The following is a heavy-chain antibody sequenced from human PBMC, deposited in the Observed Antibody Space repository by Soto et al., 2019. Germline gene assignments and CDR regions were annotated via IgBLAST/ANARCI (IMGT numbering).Heavy chain of an antibody. Sequence: PGGSLRLSCAASGVPFSSYWMTWVRQTPGKGLEWVANIKQDGSEKYYVDSVKGRFTISRDNAKNSLYLQMNSLRAEDTAVYYCARDAVYYDSLNYYFDYWGQGTLVTVSS. CDR1: GVPFSSYW. CDR2: IKQDGSEK. V-gene: IGHV3-7*01. D-gene: IGHD3-3*01. J-gene: IGHJ4*02. CDR3: ARDAVYYDSLNYYFDY.